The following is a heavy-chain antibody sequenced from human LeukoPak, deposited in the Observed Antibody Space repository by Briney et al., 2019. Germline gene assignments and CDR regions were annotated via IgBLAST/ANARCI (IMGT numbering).Heavy chain of an antibody. D-gene: IGHD1-26*01. Sequence: PGGSLRLSCAASGFTFSTYSMNWVRQAPGKGLEWVSSISSNNNYIYYADSVKGRLTISRDNAKNSLYLQMNSLRAEDTAVYYCARIRSGSYYSFDIWGQGTLVIVSS. CDR3: ARIRSGSYYSFDI. CDR2: ISSNNNYI. CDR1: GFTFSTYS. J-gene: IGHJ3*02. V-gene: IGHV3-21*01.